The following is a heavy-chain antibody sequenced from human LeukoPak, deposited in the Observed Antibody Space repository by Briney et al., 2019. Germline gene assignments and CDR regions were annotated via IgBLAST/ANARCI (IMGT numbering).Heavy chain of an antibody. D-gene: IGHD3-16*01. Sequence: GGSLRLSCVASGFSFDTHGMHWVRQAPGKGLEWVAVIWYDGSKKYYADSVKGRFTISRDNSKKSLFLQMNSLRAEDTALYYCARDVFADSSGGSFDFWGQRTLVTVSS. V-gene: IGHV3-33*01. CDR3: ARDVFADSSGGSFDF. CDR1: GFSFDTHG. J-gene: IGHJ4*02. CDR2: IWYDGSKK.